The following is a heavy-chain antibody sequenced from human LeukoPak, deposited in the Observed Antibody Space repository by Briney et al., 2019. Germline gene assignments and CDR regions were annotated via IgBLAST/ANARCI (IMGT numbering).Heavy chain of an antibody. CDR3: ARDPDSSLAYYYYYYGMDV. J-gene: IGHJ6*02. D-gene: IGHD6-6*01. CDR2: ISSSSSYI. Sequence: PGGSLRLSCAASGFTFSSYSMNWVRQAPGKGLEWVSSISSSSSYIYYADSVKGRFTISRDNAKNSLYLQMNSLRAEDTAVYYCARDPDSSLAYYYYYYGMDVWGQGTTVTVSS. V-gene: IGHV3-21*01. CDR1: GFTFSSYS.